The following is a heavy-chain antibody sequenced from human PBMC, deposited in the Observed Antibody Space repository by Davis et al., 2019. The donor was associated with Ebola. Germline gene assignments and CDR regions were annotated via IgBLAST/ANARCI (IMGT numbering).Heavy chain of an antibody. CDR3: ARDRMWDLPDHYFDS. CDR2: IKQDGSEK. Sequence: PGGSLRLSCAAYGFTFSSYWMSWVRQAPGKGLEWVANIKQDGSEKYYVDSVKGRFTISRDNAKNSLYLQMNSLRAEDTAVYYCARDRMWDLPDHYFDSWGQGTLVAVSS. CDR1: GFTFSSYW. D-gene: IGHD1-26*01. V-gene: IGHV3-7*01. J-gene: IGHJ4*02.